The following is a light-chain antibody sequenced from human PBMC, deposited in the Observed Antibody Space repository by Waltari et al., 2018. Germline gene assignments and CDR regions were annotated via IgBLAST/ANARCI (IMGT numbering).Light chain of an antibody. CDR1: SSNIGNNV. Sequence: QSVLTQPPSESGTPGQRVTISCSGSSSNIGNNVVNWYQQVPGTTPKLLIYRNGQRPSGVPDRIYGSKSGTSASLAISGLQSEDEAHYYCAAWDDSLNGRWVFGGGTKLTVL. V-gene: IGLV1-44*01. CDR3: AAWDDSLNGRWV. J-gene: IGLJ2*01. CDR2: RNG.